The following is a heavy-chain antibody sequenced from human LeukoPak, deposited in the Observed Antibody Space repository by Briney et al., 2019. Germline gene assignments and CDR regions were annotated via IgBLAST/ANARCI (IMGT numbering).Heavy chain of an antibody. J-gene: IGHJ4*02. CDR3: AGQSSTSSTFDY. Sequence: GGSLRLSCAASGFTFSSYAMSWVRQAPGKGLEWVSAISGNGGSTYYADSVKGRFTISRDNSKNTLYLQMNSLRAEDTAVYYCAGQSSTSSTFDYWGQGTLVTVSS. CDR1: GFTFSSYA. D-gene: IGHD2-2*01. V-gene: IGHV3-23*01. CDR2: ISGNGGST.